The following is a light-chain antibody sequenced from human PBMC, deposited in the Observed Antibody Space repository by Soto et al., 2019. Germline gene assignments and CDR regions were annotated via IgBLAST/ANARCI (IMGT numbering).Light chain of an antibody. Sequence: QSALTQPASVSGSPGQSITISCTGTSSDVGSYNYVSWYQQHPGKAPKLMIYDVSNRPSGVSNRFSGSKSGNTASLTISGLQAEDEADYFCSSYTSSSTLYDFGTGTKVTVL. V-gene: IGLV2-14*01. CDR3: SSYTSSSTLYD. CDR1: SSDVGSYNY. J-gene: IGLJ1*01. CDR2: DVS.